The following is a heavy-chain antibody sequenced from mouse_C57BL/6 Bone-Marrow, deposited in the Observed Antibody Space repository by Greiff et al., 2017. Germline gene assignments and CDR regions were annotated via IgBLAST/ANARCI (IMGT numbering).Heavy chain of an antibody. CDR3: ARRTTVVADYYAMDY. CDR2: ISNGGGST. Sequence: EVMLVESGGGLVQPGGSLKLSCAASGFTFSDYYMYWVRQTPEKRLEWVAYISNGGGSTYYPDTVKGRFTISRDNAKNTLYLQMSRLKSEDTAMYYCARRTTVVADYYAMDYWGQGTSVTVSS. V-gene: IGHV5-12*01. D-gene: IGHD1-1*01. J-gene: IGHJ4*01. CDR1: GFTFSDYY.